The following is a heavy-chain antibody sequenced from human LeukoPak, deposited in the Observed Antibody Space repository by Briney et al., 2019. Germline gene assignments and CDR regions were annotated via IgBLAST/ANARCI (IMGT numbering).Heavy chain of an antibody. V-gene: IGHV4-30-2*01. CDR3: ARENGGNVDY. D-gene: IGHD4-23*01. CDR1: GGSISSGGYY. CDR2: IYHSGST. J-gene: IGHJ4*02. Sequence: SQTLSLTCTVSGGSISSGGYYWSWIRQPPGRGLEWIGYIYHSGSTYYNPSLKSRVTISVDRSKNQFSLKLSSVTAADTAVYYCARENGGNVDYWGQGTLVTVSS.